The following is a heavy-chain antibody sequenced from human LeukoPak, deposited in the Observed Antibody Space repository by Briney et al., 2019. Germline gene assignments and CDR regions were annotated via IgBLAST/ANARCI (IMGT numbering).Heavy chain of an antibody. J-gene: IGHJ4*02. CDR2: IYYSGST. V-gene: IGHV4-39*07. Sequence: SETLSLTCTVSGGSISSSSYYWGWIRQPPGKGPEWSGSIYYSGSTYYNPSLKSRVTISVDTSKNQFSLKLSSVTAADTAVYYCARGYSGSFDFDYWGQGTLVTVSS. CDR1: GGSISSSSYY. CDR3: ARGYSGSFDFDY. D-gene: IGHD1-26*01.